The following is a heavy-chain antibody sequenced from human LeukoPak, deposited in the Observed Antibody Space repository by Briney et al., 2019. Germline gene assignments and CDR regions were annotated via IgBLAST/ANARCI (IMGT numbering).Heavy chain of an antibody. J-gene: IGHJ4*02. CDR2: IKQDGSEK. Sequence: PGGSLRLSCAASGFTFSNAWMSWVRQAPGKGLEWVANIKQDGSEKYYVASVKGRFTISRDNAKNSLYLQMNSLRADDTAVYYCARGLRWPDFGGQGALVTVSS. CDR3: ARGLRWPDF. CDR1: GFTFSNAW. V-gene: IGHV3-7*03. D-gene: IGHD4-23*01.